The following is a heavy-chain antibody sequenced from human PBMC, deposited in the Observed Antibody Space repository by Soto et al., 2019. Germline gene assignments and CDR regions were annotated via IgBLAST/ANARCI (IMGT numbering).Heavy chain of an antibody. D-gene: IGHD3-22*01. CDR3: ASVLSQDAGGYFIPVVDY. CDR2: IHGDVSST. V-gene: IGHV3-74*01. Sequence: GPLRFSCADSALNFRSYCMHWVRQAPGEGLVWISHIHGDVSSTSYAECVKVRFTISRDNAKNMVHLQMNSLRADDTALYFCASVLSQDAGGYFIPVVDYWGLGTPVTVSS. J-gene: IGHJ4*02. CDR1: ALNFRSYC.